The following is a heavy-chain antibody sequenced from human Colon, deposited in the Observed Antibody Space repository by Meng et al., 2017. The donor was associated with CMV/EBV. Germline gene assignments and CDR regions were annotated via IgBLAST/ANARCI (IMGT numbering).Heavy chain of an antibody. Sequence: ASVKVSCKASGYTFTSYGISWVRQAPGQGLEWMGWISAYNGNTNYAQKLQGRVTMTTDTSTSTAYMELRRLRSDDTAVYYCARFGFGELFPDFDYWGQGTLVTVSS. V-gene: IGHV1-18*01. CDR2: ISAYNGNT. D-gene: IGHD3-10*01. CDR3: ARFGFGELFPDFDY. CDR1: GYTFTSYG. J-gene: IGHJ4*02.